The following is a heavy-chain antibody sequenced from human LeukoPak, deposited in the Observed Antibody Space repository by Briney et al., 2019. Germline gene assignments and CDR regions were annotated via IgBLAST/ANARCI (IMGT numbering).Heavy chain of an antibody. Sequence: SETLSLTCTVSGGSISSGNYYWGWIRQPPGKGLDWIASIHYSGTTYYNPSLKSRVTISVDTSKNHFSLKLSSVTAADTAVYYCARQQWLVSDFDYWGQGTLVTVSS. CDR3: ARQQWLVSDFDY. CDR1: GGSISSGNYY. V-gene: IGHV4-39*01. D-gene: IGHD6-19*01. CDR2: IHYSGTT. J-gene: IGHJ4*02.